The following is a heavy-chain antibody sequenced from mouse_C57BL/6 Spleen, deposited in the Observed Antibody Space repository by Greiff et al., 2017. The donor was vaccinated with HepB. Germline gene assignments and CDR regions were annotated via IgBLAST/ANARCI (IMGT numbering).Heavy chain of an antibody. J-gene: IGHJ4*01. Sequence: QVQLQQSGAELARPGASVKLSCKASGYTFTSYGISWVKQRTGQGLEWIGEIYPRSGNTYYNEKFKGKATLTADKSSSTAYMELRILTSEDSAVYFCARRYYGSSYYAMDYWGQGTSVTVSS. CDR1: GYTFTSYG. D-gene: IGHD1-1*01. CDR2: IYPRSGNT. CDR3: ARRYYGSSYYAMDY. V-gene: IGHV1-81*01.